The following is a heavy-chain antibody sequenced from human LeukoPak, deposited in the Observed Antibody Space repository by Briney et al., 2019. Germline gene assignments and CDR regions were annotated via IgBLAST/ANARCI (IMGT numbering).Heavy chain of an antibody. CDR1: GGSISSSSYY. Sequence: SETLSPTCTVSGGSISSSSYYWGWIRQPPGKGLEWIGSIYYSGSTYYNPSLKSRVTISVDTSKNQFSLKLSSVTAADTAVYYCARGDDWGQGTLVTVSS. J-gene: IGHJ4*02. CDR2: IYYSGST. V-gene: IGHV4-39*07. CDR3: ARGDD.